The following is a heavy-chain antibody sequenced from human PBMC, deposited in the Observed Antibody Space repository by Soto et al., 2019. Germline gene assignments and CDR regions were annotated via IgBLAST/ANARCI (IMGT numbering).Heavy chain of an antibody. CDR3: ARDQETEIYGTFDY. CDR2: TYYRSKWYN. V-gene: IGHV6-1*01. CDR1: GDSVSSNSAA. Sequence: SQTLSLTCAISGDSVSSNSAAWNWIRQSPSRGLEWLGRTYYRSKWYNDYAVSVKSRITINPDTSKNQFSLQLNSVTPEDTAVHYCARDQETEIYGTFDYWGQGTLVTVSS. D-gene: IGHD3-3*01. J-gene: IGHJ4*02.